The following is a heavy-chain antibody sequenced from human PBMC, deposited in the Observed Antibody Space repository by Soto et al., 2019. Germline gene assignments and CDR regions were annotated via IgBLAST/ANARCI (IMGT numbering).Heavy chain of an antibody. D-gene: IGHD2-8*01. Sequence: QVQLQESGPGLVKPSETLSLTCTVSGGSISGGVHSWSWLRQPPGKGLEWIGHLFDSGRTYYNPSLTSRLSRSVDTSKDQFSLRLSSVTAADTAVYYCARESMPLTNDLYFDLWGRGTLVTVSS. J-gene: IGHJ2*01. V-gene: IGHV4-30-4*01. CDR1: GGSISGGVHS. CDR2: LFDSGRT. CDR3: ARESMPLTNDLYFDL.